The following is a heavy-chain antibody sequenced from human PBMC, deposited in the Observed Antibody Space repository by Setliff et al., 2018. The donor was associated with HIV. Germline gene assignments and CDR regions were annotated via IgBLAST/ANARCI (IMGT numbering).Heavy chain of an antibody. CDR3: AKELAASGLGYFDS. D-gene: IGHD3-22*01. V-gene: IGHV3-23*01. J-gene: IGHJ4*02. CDR1: GFTFSNYA. CDR2: ILSTGERT. Sequence: GGSLRLSCAASGFTFSNYAMSWVRQAPGEGLEWVSAILSTGERTFYADSVKGRFTISRDNSKNTVYLQMNSLRAEDTAEYYCAKELAASGLGYFDSWGRGILVPVSS.